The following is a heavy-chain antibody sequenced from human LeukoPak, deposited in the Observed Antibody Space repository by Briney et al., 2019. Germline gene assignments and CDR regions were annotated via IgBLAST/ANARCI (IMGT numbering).Heavy chain of an antibody. CDR1: GGSISSYY. Sequence: PSETRSLTCTVSGGSISSYYWSWIRQPPGKGLEWIGYIYYSGSTNYNPSLKSRVTISVDTSKNQFSLKLSSVTAADTAVYYCARGGARGYYYFDYWGQGTLVTVSS. D-gene: IGHD3-22*01. J-gene: IGHJ4*02. CDR3: ARGGARGYYYFDY. V-gene: IGHV4-59*01. CDR2: IYYSGST.